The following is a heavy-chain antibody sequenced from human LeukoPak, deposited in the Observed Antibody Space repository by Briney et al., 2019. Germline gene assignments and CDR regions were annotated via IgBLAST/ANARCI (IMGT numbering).Heavy chain of an antibody. J-gene: IGHJ5*02. CDR1: GGSISSYY. CDR2: IYYSGST. Sequence: PSETLSLTCTVSGGSISSYYWSWIRQPPGKGLEWIGYIYYSGSTNYNPSLKSRVTISVETSKNQFSLRLKSVTAADTAVYYCARGGYYGSGNDFRFDPWGQGTLVTVSS. D-gene: IGHD3-10*01. CDR3: ARGGYYGSGNDFRFDP. V-gene: IGHV4-59*01.